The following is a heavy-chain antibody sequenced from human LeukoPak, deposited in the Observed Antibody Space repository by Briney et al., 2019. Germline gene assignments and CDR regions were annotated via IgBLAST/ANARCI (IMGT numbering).Heavy chain of an antibody. V-gene: IGHV4-34*01. CDR2: INHSGST. CDR3: ARVLTTGIAVAG. Sequence: SETLSLTCAVYGGSFSGYYWSWIRQPPGKGLEWIGEINHSGSTNYNPSLKSRVTISVDTSKNQFSLKLSSVTAADTAVYYCARVLTTGIAVAGWGQGTLVTVSS. J-gene: IGHJ4*02. D-gene: IGHD6-19*01. CDR1: GGSFSGYY.